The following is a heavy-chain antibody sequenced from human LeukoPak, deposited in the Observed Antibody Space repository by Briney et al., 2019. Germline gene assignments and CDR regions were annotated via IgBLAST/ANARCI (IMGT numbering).Heavy chain of an antibody. V-gene: IGHV3-23*01. CDR3: VKSWGSTRPYYNYMAV. CDR1: GFAFSSFA. J-gene: IGHJ6*03. Sequence: GGSLRLSCAASGFAFSSFAMSWVRQAPGKGLGWVSIIGKSGDSIYYADSVKGRFTISRDNSKNTLFLQMNSLRAEDTAVYYCVKSWGSTRPYYNYMAVWGKGNSVTVSS. CDR2: IGKSGDSI. D-gene: IGHD1-26*01.